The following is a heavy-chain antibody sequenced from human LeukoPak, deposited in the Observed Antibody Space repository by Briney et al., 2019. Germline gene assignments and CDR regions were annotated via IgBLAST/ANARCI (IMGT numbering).Heavy chain of an antibody. Sequence: SETLSLTCGVSGYSISRGYYWAWIRQPPGKGLEWIGTIYHIGSTYYNPSLESRVTISVDTSKNEFSLNLNSVTAADTAVYYCARAGWIITSGIDYWGQGALVTVSS. CDR2: IYHIGST. J-gene: IGHJ4*02. CDR1: GYSISRGYY. CDR3: ARAGWIITSGIDY. V-gene: IGHV4-38-2*01. D-gene: IGHD1-20*01.